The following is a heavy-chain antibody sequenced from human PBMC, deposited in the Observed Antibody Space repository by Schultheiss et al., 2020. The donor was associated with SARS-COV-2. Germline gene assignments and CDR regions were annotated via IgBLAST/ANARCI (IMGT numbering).Heavy chain of an antibody. J-gene: IGHJ4*02. CDR2: IYTSGST. CDR3: ARGGRIAAAGTALPYYFDY. D-gene: IGHD6-13*01. V-gene: IGHV4-4*07. CDR1: GGSISSYY. Sequence: SQTLSLTCTVSGGSISSYYWSWIRQPAGKGLEWIGRIYTSGSTNYNPSLKSRVTMSVDTSKNQFSLKLSSVTAADTAVYYCARGGRIAAAGTALPYYFDYWGQGTLVTVSS.